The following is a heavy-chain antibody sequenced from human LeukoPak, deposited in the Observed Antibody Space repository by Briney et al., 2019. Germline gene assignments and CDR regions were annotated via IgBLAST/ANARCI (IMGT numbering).Heavy chain of an antibody. D-gene: IGHD2-15*01. CDR1: GYTFTSYY. Sequence: ASVKVSCKASGYTFTSYYMHWVRQAPGQGLEWMGIINPSGGSTSYAQKFQGRVTMTRDTSTSTVYMELSSLRSEDTAVYYCARSPGSTVAAHKDFDYWGQGTLVTVSS. CDR2: INPSGGST. J-gene: IGHJ4*02. CDR3: ARSPGSTVAAHKDFDY. V-gene: IGHV1-46*01.